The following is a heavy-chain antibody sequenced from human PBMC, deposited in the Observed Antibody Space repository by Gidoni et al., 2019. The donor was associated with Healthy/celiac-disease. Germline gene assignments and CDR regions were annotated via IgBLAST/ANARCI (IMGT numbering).Heavy chain of an antibody. J-gene: IGHJ4*02. D-gene: IGHD3-10*01. CDR3: TTGWFGELLYYFDY. Sequence: EVQLVESGGGLVKPGGSLRLSCAASGFPFSNAWMSWVRQAPGKGREWVGRIKSKTDGGTTDYAAPVKGRFTISRDDSKNTLYLQMNSLKTEDTAVYYCTTGWFGELLYYFDYWGQGTLVTVSS. V-gene: IGHV3-15*01. CDR1: GFPFSNAW. CDR2: IKSKTDGGTT.